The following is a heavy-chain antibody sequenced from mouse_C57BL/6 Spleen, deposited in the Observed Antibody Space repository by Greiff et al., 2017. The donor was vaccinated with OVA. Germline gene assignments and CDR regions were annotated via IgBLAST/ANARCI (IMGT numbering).Heavy chain of an antibody. Sequence: EVHLVESGPGLVKPSQSLSLTCSVTGYSITSGYYWNWIRQFPGNKLEWMGYISYDGSNNYNPSLKNRISITRDTSKNQFFLKLNSVTTEDTATYYCARDSRYDGYYAWFAYWGQGTLVTVSA. J-gene: IGHJ3*01. D-gene: IGHD2-3*01. CDR2: ISYDGSN. V-gene: IGHV3-6*01. CDR1: GYSITSGYY. CDR3: ARDSRYDGYYAWFAY.